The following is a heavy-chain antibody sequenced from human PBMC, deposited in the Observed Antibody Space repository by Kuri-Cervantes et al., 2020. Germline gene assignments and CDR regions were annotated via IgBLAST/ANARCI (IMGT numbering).Heavy chain of an antibody. J-gene: IGHJ3*02. D-gene: IGHD2-2*01. CDR2: VSGTGSST. V-gene: IGHV3-23*01. CDR3: ARDPHYCSSTSRYVAFDI. CDR1: GFTFNSYA. Sequence: GESLKISCAASGFTFNSYAMTWVRQAPGRGLEWVAAVSGTGSSTYYRDSVKGRFTISRDNAKNSLYLQMNSLRAEDTAVYYCARDPHYCSSTSRYVAFDIWGQGTMVTVSS.